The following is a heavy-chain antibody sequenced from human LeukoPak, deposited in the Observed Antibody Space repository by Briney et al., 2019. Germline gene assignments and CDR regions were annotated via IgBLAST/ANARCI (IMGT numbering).Heavy chain of an antibody. CDR2: ISAYNGNT. CDR1: GYTFINYG. Sequence: GASVKVSCKAYGYTFINYGFSWVRQAPGQGLEWMGWISAYNGNTNYLQKFQGRVTMTTDTSTNTVYMELRSLRSDDTAVYYCARVSTNSRVAGYDPQWYFDLWGRGTPVTVPP. CDR3: ARVSTNSRVAGYDPQWYFDL. J-gene: IGHJ2*01. D-gene: IGHD5-12*01. V-gene: IGHV1-18*04.